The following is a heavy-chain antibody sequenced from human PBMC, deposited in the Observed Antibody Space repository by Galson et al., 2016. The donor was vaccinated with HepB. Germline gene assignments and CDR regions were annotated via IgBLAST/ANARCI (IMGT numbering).Heavy chain of an antibody. V-gene: IGHV3-7*03. CDR2: INQDGSDR. CDR3: TSEPTDSEEGY. CDR1: RFTISRYW. Sequence: SLRLSCAAPRFTISRYWMSWVRQAPGKGPEWVANINQDGSDRNYADSVKGRFTISRDNARNSLYLQMSSLRAEDTAVYYCTSEPTDSEEGYWGQGTLVTVSS. J-gene: IGHJ4*02.